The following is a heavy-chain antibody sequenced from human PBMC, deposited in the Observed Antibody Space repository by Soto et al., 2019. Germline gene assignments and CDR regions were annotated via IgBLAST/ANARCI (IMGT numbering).Heavy chain of an antibody. CDR1: GYTFTSYG. Sequence: GASVKVSCKASGYTFTSYGISWVRQAPGQGLEWMGWISAYNGNTNYAQKLQGRVTMTTDTSTSTAYMELRSLRSDDTAVYYCARFGPMYYYASYYSYYYGMDVWGQGTTVTVSS. CDR2: ISAYNGNT. CDR3: ARFGPMYYYASYYSYYYGMDV. D-gene: IGHD3-10*01. V-gene: IGHV1-18*04. J-gene: IGHJ6*02.